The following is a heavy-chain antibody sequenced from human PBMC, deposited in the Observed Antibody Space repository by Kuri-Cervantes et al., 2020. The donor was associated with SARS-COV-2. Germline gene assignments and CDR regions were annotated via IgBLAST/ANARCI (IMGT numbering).Heavy chain of an antibody. CDR3: AGGEQLVLWYYYYGMDV. D-gene: IGHD6-6*01. V-gene: IGHV1-3*01. CDR1: GYTFTSYA. Sequence: ASVKVSCKASGYTFTSYAMHWVRQAPGQRLEWMGWINAGNGNTKYSQKFQGRVTITRDTSASTAYMELSSLRSEDTAVYYCAGGEQLVLWYYYYGMDVWGRGTTVTVSS. CDR2: INAGNGNT. J-gene: IGHJ6*02.